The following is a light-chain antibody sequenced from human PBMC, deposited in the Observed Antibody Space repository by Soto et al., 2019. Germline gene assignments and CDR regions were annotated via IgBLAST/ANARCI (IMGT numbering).Light chain of an antibody. V-gene: IGKV3-20*01. J-gene: IGKJ1*01. Sequence: EIVLPQSQDTLSLSPGERATLSCRASQSVSNNYLAWYQQKPGQAPRLLIYGASNRATGIPDRFSVSGSGTDFTLTISRLEPEDFAVYYCQQYVSSGTFGQVTKVDI. CDR1: QSVSNNY. CDR3: QQYVSSGT. CDR2: GAS.